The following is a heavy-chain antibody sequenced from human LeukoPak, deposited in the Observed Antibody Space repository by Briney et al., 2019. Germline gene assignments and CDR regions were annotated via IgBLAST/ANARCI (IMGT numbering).Heavy chain of an antibody. CDR2: IYRSGSA. CDR3: ARDLGTAYYYYFDV. Sequence: PSETLSLTCTVSGDSISSGTYYWSWIRHFPGKGLGWIGYIYRSGSAYSNPSLKSRVAMSVDTSKNQLSLNLTSVTAADTAVYFCARDLGTAYYYYFDVWGKGTAVTV. CDR1: GDSISSGTYY. D-gene: IGHD3-16*01. J-gene: IGHJ6*03. V-gene: IGHV4-31*03.